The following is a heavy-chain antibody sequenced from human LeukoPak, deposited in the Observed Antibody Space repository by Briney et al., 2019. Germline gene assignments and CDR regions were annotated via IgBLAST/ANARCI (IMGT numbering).Heavy chain of an antibody. CDR1: GYSISSGYY. J-gene: IGHJ3*02. D-gene: IGHD4-23*01. V-gene: IGHV4-38-2*02. CDR2: IYHSGST. Sequence: QPSETLSLTCTVSGYSISSGYYWGWIRQPPGKGLEWIGSIYHSGSTYYNPSLKSRVTISVDTSKNQFSLKLSSVTAADTAVYYCARGDDYGGNAGWAFDIWGQGTMVTVSS. CDR3: ARGDDYGGNAGWAFDI.